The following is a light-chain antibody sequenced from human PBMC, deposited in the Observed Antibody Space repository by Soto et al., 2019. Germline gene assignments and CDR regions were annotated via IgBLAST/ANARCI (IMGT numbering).Light chain of an antibody. CDR2: DTA. J-gene: IGLJ1*01. CDR1: TGAVTTGHY. Sequence: AVLTQEPSVTVSPGGTVTLTCGSTTGAVTTGHYPYWFQQKAGQAPRTLIYDTANKFAWTPVRFSGSLLGGKAALTLSGAQPEDEAEYYCLLSYRGDYVFGPGTKVTVL. CDR3: LLSYRGDYV. V-gene: IGLV7-46*01.